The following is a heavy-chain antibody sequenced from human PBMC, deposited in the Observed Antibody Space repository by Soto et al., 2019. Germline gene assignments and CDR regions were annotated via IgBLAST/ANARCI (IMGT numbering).Heavy chain of an antibody. Sequence: QVQLQESGPGLVKPSQTLSLTCTVSGASISSGAYYWSWIRQHPGKGLEWIGYIYYSGSSYYNPSLKSRASISLDTSNNQFSLRLSSVTAADTAVYYCARRRGFSNWDSGADAFAIWGQGTMVTVSS. J-gene: IGHJ3*02. CDR3: ARRRGFSNWDSGADAFAI. CDR1: GASISSGAYY. CDR2: IYYSGSS. V-gene: IGHV4-31*03. D-gene: IGHD5-18*01.